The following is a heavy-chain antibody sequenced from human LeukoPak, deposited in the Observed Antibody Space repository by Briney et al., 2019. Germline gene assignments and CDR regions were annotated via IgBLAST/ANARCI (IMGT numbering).Heavy chain of an antibody. CDR3: ARDRGGSYSIDY. Sequence: ASVRVSCKASGYTLTSFHAHWVRQAPGQGLEWMGIINCGDGYTNYAQKFQGRVSVTSDTSTSTIYMELSSLRAEDTAIYYCARDRGGSYSIDYWGQGTLVTVSS. D-gene: IGHD1-26*01. CDR1: GYTLTSFH. CDR2: INCGDGYT. V-gene: IGHV1-46*01. J-gene: IGHJ4*02.